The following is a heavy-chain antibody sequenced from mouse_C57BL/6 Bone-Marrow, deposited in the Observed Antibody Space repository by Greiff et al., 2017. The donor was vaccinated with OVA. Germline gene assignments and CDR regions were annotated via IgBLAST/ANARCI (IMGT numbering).Heavy chain of an antibody. Sequence: VQLKESGAELVRPGASVKLSCTASGFNIKDDYMHWVKQRPEQGLEWIGWIDPENGDTEYASKFQGKATITADTSSNTAYLQLSSLTSGDTAVYYCTSYGKGDYWGQGTTLTVSS. D-gene: IGHD2-1*01. CDR1: GFNIKDDY. V-gene: IGHV14-4*01. J-gene: IGHJ2*01. CDR2: IDPENGDT. CDR3: TSYGKGDY.